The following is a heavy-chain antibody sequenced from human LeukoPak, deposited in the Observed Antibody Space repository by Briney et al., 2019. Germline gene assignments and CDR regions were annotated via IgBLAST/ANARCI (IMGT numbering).Heavy chain of an antibody. CDR1: GYSITRGYF. CDR3: ARDQVTAMVTYFDY. CDR2: IYYSGTT. D-gene: IGHD5-18*01. Sequence: SETLSLTCTVSGYSITRGYFWGWIRQSPGKGLEWIGSIYYSGTTHYNPSLESRVTISVDTSKNQFSLKLASVTAADTAVYYCARDQVTAMVTYFDYWGQGTLVTVSS. J-gene: IGHJ4*02. V-gene: IGHV4-38-2*02.